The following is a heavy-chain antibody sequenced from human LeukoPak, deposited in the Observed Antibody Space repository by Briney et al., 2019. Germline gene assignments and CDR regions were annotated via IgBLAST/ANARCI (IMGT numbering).Heavy chain of an antibody. CDR1: GFIFSNYG. D-gene: IGHD6-19*01. J-gene: IGHJ5*02. V-gene: IGHV3-30*02. CDR3: ATMQWLEGVDWFDP. Sequence: GGSLRLSCAASGFIFSNYGMHWVRQAPGKGLEWVAFIRYDESNKFYADSVKGRFTISRDNSKNILFLQMNSLRAEDTAVYYCATMQWLEGVDWFDPWGQGTLVTVSS. CDR2: IRYDESNK.